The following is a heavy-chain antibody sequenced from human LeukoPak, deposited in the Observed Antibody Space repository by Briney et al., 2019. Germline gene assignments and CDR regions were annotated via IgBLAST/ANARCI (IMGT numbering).Heavy chain of an antibody. V-gene: IGHV1-46*01. CDR2: INPSGGST. CDR1: GYTFTSYY. J-gene: IGHJ4*02. Sequence: ASVKVSCKASGYTFTSYYMHWVRQAPGQGLEWMGIINPSGGSTSYAQKFQGRVTMTRNTSISTAYMELSSLKASDTAMYYCARGGYSGYVVSYFDYWGQGTLVTVSS. D-gene: IGHD5-12*01. CDR3: ARGGYSGYVVSYFDY.